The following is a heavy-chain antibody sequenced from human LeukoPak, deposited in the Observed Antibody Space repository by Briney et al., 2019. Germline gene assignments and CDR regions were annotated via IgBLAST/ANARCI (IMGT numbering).Heavy chain of an antibody. CDR2: MNPKSGNT. D-gene: IGHD3-3*02. J-gene: IGHJ5*02. CDR1: GYTFTSYD. Sequence: ASVKVSCKASGYTFTSYDINWVRQATGQGLEWMGWMNPKSGNTGYAQKFRGRATMTRNTSINTAYMGLSSLRSEDTAVYYCARGRRIFGVVIQNWFGPWGQGTLVTVSS. CDR3: ARGRRIFGVVIQNWFGP. V-gene: IGHV1-8*01.